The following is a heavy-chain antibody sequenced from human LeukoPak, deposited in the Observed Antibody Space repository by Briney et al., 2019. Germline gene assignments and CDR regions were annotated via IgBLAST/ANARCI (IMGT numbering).Heavy chain of an antibody. CDR1: GGSISSSNW. CDR2: IYHSGST. Sequence: SETQSLTCAVSGGSISSSNWWSWVRQPPGKGLEWIGEIYHSGSTNYNPSLKSRVTISVDTSKNQFSLKLSSVTAADTAVYYCARSSRMGTFDYWGQGTLVTVSS. V-gene: IGHV4-4*02. CDR3: ARSSRMGTFDY. D-gene: IGHD7-27*01. J-gene: IGHJ4*02.